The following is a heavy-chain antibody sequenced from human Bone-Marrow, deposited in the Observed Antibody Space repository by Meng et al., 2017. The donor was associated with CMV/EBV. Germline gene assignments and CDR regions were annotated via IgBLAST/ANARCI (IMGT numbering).Heavy chain of an antibody. CDR2: ISGSGGST. CDR3: AKSPQRYCSGGSCYPDYFDY. D-gene: IGHD2-15*01. Sequence: GESLKISCAASGFTFSSYAMSWVRQAPGKGLEWVSAISGSGGSTYYADSVKGRFTISRDNSKNTLYLQMNSLRAEDTAVYYCAKSPQRYCSGGSCYPDYFDYWGQGTLVTGYS. V-gene: IGHV3-23*01. J-gene: IGHJ4*02. CDR1: GFTFSSYA.